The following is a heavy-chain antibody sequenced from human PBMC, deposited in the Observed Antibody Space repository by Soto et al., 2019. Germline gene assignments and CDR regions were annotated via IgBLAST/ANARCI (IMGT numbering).Heavy chain of an antibody. CDR3: VRVERGTATTVVDAFDI. D-gene: IGHD1-1*01. CDR2: MSHSCGT. V-gene: IGHV4-34*01. J-gene: IGHJ3*02. Sequence: QVQLQQWGAGLLKPSETLSLTFAVYGGSISSSTNYYWIWIRQPPGKGLEWIGEMSHSCGTHFNPSIRSRVTISVDPSKNQFSLEMTSVTAADTALYYCVRVERGTATTVVDAFDIWGPGTMVTVSS. CDR1: GGSISSSTNYY.